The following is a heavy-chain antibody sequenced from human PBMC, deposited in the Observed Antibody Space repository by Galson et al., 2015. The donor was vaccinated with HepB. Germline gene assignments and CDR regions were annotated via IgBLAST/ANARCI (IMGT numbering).Heavy chain of an antibody. CDR1: GYTLTELS. J-gene: IGHJ4*02. V-gene: IGHV1-24*01. Sequence: QSGAEVKKPGASVKVSCKVSGYTLTELSMHWVRQAPGKGLEWMGGFDPEDGETIYAQKFQGRVTMTEDTSTDTAYMELSSLRSEDTAVYYCATDNGITIFGVVDHPGQFDHWGQGTLVTVSS. CDR3: ATDNGITIFGVVDHPGQFDH. D-gene: IGHD3-3*01. CDR2: FDPEDGET.